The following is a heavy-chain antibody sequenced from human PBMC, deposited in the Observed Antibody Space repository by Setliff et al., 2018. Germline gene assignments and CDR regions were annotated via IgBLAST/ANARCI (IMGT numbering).Heavy chain of an antibody. D-gene: IGHD3-16*01. CDR1: GFTFSIYS. V-gene: IGHV3-23*01. J-gene: IGHJ4*02. CDR2: ISATGGAT. Sequence: HPGGSLRLSCAASGFTFSIYSMSWVRQAPGKGLEWVALISATGGATYYADSVKGRFTISRDNSKNSLYLQMNDLRAEDTAVYYCAKDGGEYWGQGTLVTVSS. CDR3: AKDGGEY.